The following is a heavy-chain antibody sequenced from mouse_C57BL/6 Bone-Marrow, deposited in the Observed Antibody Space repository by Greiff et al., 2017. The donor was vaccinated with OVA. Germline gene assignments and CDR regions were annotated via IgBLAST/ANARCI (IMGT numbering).Heavy chain of an antibody. V-gene: IGHV1-62-2*01. Sequence: VQLQQSGAELVKPGASVKLSCKACGEVVSGDSIHWVTHRSLHLRDWTASCYPLIGSIKYNEKFKDKATLTADKSSSTVYMELSRLTSEDSAVYFCARHASNLLLRFYAMDYWGQGTSVTVSS. CDR1: GEVVSGDS. D-gene: IGHD1-1*01. J-gene: IGHJ4*01. CDR2: CYPLIGSI. CDR3: ARHASNLLLRFYAMDY.